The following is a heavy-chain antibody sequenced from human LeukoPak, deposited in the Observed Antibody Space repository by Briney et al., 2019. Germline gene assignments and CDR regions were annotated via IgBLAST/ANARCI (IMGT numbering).Heavy chain of an antibody. CDR3: TREKDYYDSSGYYLDAFDI. J-gene: IGHJ3*02. CDR1: GFTFRSCE. V-gene: IGHV3-48*03. D-gene: IGHD3-22*01. Sequence: PGGSLRLSCAASGFTFRSCELSWVRQAPAKGLEWVSYISSSGSIIYYADSVKGRFTISRDNAKNTLYLQMNSLRAEDTAVYYCTREKDYYDSSGYYLDAFDIWGQGTKVTASS. CDR2: ISSSGSII.